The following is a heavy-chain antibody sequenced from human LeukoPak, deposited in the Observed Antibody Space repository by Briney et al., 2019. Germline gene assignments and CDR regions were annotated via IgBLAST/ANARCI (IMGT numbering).Heavy chain of an antibody. CDR3: ARVEGIAARPGYYYYYMDV. CDR1: GGSISSYY. V-gene: IGHV4-4*07. D-gene: IGHD6-6*01. CDR2: IYTSGST. J-gene: IGHJ6*03. Sequence: SETLSLTCTVSGGSISSYYWSWIRQPAGKGLEWIGRIYTSGSTNYNPSLKSRVTMSEDTSKNQFSLKLSSVTAADTAVYYCARVEGIAARPGYYYYYMDVWGKGTTVTVSS.